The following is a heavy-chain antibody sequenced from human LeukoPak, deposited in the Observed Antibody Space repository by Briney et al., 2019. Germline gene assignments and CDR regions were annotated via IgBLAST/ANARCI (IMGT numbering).Heavy chain of an antibody. CDR2: ISGSGGST. Sequence: PGGSLRLSCAASGFTFSSYAMSWVRQAPGKGLEWVSAISGSGGSTYYADSVKGRFTISRDNSKNTLYLQMNSLRAEDTAVYYCAKALSNLSTKRGLDCWGQGTLVTVSS. J-gene: IGHJ4*02. D-gene: IGHD6-6*01. CDR1: GFTFSSYA. V-gene: IGHV3-23*01. CDR3: AKALSNLSTKRGLDC.